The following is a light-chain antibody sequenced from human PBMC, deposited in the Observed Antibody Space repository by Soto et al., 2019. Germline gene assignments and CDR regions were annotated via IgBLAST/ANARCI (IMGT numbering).Light chain of an antibody. V-gene: IGLV2-14*01. CDR3: VTWDDSLNGPV. Sequence: QSVLTQPASVSGSPGQSITISCTGTSSDVGGYRYVSWYQQHPGRAPKLMIYEVSNRPSGVPDRFSGSKSGTSASLAISGLQSEDEADFYCVTWDDSLNGPVFGGG. J-gene: IGLJ3*02. CDR1: SSDVGGYRY. CDR2: EVS.